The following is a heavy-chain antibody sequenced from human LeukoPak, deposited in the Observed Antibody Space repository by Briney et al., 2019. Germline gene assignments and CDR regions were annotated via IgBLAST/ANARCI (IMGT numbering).Heavy chain of an antibody. CDR1: GVSFSSSPYY. CDR3: AKTGSSIAARPPDY. Sequence: PSETLSLTCTVSGVSFSSSPYYWGWIRQPPGKWLEWIGSVYDSGSTYYTPSLKSRVTISLDTSKNQFSLKLTSVTAADTAVYYCAKTGSSIAARPPDYWGQGTLVTVSP. V-gene: IGHV4-39*07. CDR2: VYDSGST. J-gene: IGHJ4*02. D-gene: IGHD6-6*01.